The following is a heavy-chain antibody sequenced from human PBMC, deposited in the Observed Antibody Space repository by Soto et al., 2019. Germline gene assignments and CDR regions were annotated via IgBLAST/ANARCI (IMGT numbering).Heavy chain of an antibody. CDR3: ARTYPHYFGSGSYYNDAFDI. J-gene: IGHJ3*02. Sequence: KSSETLSLTCTFSCGSVSSGSYYWSWIRQPPRKGLEWIGYIYYSGSTNYNPSLKSRVTISVDTSKNQFSLKLSSVTAADTAVYYCARTYPHYFGSGSYYNDAFDIWGQGTTVTV. D-gene: IGHD3-10*01. V-gene: IGHV4-61*01. CDR2: IYYSGST. CDR1: CGSVSSGSYY.